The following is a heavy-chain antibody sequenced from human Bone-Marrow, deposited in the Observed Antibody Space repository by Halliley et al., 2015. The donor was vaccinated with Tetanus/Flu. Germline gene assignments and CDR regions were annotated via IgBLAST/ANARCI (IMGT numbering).Heavy chain of an antibody. Sequence: TLSLTCTASGGSLSSGTYDWGWIRQPPGKGLEWIGTFYYSGSTYYNPSLRSRVTIFVDTSKNQFSLKLSSVTAADRAVYYCARGLIMDVWGQGTTVTVSS. CDR2: FYYSGST. J-gene: IGHJ6*02. V-gene: IGHV4-39*01. CDR3: ARGLIMDV. CDR1: GGSLSSGTYD.